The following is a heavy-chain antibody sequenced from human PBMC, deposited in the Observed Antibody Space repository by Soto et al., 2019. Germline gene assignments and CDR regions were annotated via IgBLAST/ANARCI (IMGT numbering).Heavy chain of an antibody. CDR3: XXXXXXXXGSPPYYYYGMDV. J-gene: IGHJ6*02. Sequence: QVQLVESGGGVVQPGRSLRLSCAASGFTFSSYAMHWVRQAPGKGLEWVAVISYDGSNKYYADSVKGRFTISRDNSKXXXXXXXXXXXXXXXXXXXXXXXXXXXXGSPPYYYYGMDVWGQGTTVTVSS. V-gene: IGHV3-30-3*01. CDR1: GFTFSSYA. D-gene: IGHD3-10*01. CDR2: ISYDGSNK.